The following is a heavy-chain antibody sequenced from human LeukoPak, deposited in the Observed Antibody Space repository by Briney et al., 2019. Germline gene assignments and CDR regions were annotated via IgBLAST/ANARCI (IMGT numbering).Heavy chain of an antibody. V-gene: IGHV1-18*01. Sequence: ASVKVSCKASGYTFTSYGISWVRQAPGQGLEWMGWISAYNGNTNYAQKLQGRVTMTTDTSTSTAYMELRSLRSDDTAVYYCAREPLAWEASDLDIWGQGTMVTVSS. D-gene: IGHD1-26*01. CDR2: ISAYNGNT. CDR1: GYTFTSYG. J-gene: IGHJ3*02. CDR3: AREPLAWEASDLDI.